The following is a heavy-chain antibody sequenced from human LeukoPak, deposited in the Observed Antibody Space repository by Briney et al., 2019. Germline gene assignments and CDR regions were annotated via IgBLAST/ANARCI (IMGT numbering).Heavy chain of an antibody. CDR1: GGTFSSYA. CDR3: ARDAVRPHQLLSHYYYYYYMDV. Sequence: SVKVSCKASGGTFSSYAISWVRQAPGQGLEWMGGIIPIFGTANYAQKFQGRVTITTDESTSTDYMELSSLRSEDTAVYYCARDAVRPHQLLSHYYYYYYMDVWGKGTTVTVSS. D-gene: IGHD2-2*01. CDR2: IIPIFGTA. V-gene: IGHV1-69*05. J-gene: IGHJ6*03.